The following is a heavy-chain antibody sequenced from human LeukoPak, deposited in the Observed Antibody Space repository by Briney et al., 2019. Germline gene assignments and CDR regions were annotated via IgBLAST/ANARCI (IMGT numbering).Heavy chain of an antibody. CDR3: VRGGGAFCGNDCYRSFDY. CDR2: IYSGGST. Sequence: GGSLRLSCEASGFTVSSNYMSWVRQAPGKGLEWVSVIYSGGSTYYADSVKGRFTISRDNSKNTLSLQMNSLRGEDTAVYYCVRGGGAFCGNDCYRSFDYWGQGTLVTVSS. CDR1: GFTVSSNY. J-gene: IGHJ4*02. V-gene: IGHV3-66*01. D-gene: IGHD2-21*02.